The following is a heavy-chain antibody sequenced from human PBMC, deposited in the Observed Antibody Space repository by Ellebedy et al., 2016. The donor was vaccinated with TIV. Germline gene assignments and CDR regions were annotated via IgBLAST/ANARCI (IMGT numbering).Heavy chain of an antibody. V-gene: IGHV5-51*01. Sequence: GESLKISCKGSGYSFSNNWIVWVRQMPGKGLEWMGIIYPGDSDTRYSPSFQGQVTISADKSISTAYLQWSSLKASDTAMYYCARVGSFSVVVVDPPLDYWGQGTLVTVSS. J-gene: IGHJ4*02. CDR1: GYSFSNNW. D-gene: IGHD2-15*01. CDR3: ARVGSFSVVVVDPPLDY. CDR2: IYPGDSDT.